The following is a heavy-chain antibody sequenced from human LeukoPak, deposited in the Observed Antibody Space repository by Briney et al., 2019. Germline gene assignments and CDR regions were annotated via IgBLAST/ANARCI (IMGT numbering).Heavy chain of an antibody. D-gene: IGHD1-26*01. CDR3: AKRPSIIVGASTWFDP. CDR1: GFTFSSYG. J-gene: IGHJ5*02. Sequence: GGTLRLSCAASGFTFSSYGMSWVRQAPGKGLEWVSAISGSGGSTYYADSVKGRFTISRDNSKNTLYLQMNSLRAEDTAVYYCAKRPSIIVGASTWFDPWGQGTLVTVSS. CDR2: ISGSGGST. V-gene: IGHV3-23*01.